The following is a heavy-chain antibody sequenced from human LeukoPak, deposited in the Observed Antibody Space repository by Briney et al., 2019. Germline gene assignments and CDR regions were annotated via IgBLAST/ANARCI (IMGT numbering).Heavy chain of an antibody. J-gene: IGHJ5*02. CDR1: GGSFSGYY. D-gene: IGHD3-10*01. CDR3: ARGSPRGYGSGSYVRSWFDP. Sequence: SETLSLTCAVYGGSFSGYYWSWIRQPPGKGLEWIGEINHSGSTNYNPSLKSRVTISVDTSKNQFSLKLSSVTAADTAVYYCARGSPRGYGSGSYVRSWFDPRGQGTLVTVSS. V-gene: IGHV4-34*01. CDR2: INHSGST.